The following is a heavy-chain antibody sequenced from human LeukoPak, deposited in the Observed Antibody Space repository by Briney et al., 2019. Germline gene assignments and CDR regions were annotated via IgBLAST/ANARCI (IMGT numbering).Heavy chain of an antibody. V-gene: IGHV4-59*01. CDR2: IYYSGST. D-gene: IGHD5-18*01. Sequence: PSETLSLTCTVFGGSISSYYWSWIRQPPGKGLEWIGYIYYSGSTNYNPSLKSRVTISVDTSKNQFSLKLSSVTAADTAVYYCARDQGYSYGLFDYCGQGTLVTVSS. J-gene: IGHJ4*02. CDR1: GGSISSYY. CDR3: ARDQGYSYGLFDY.